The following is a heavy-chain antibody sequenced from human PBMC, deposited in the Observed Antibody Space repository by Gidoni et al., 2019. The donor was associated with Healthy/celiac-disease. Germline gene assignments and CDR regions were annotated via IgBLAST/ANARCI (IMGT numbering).Heavy chain of an antibody. CDR3: TTGIPDYYDSSGYYADDAFDI. CDR2: IKSKTDGGTT. CDR1: GFPFSNAW. D-gene: IGHD3-22*01. J-gene: IGHJ3*02. Sequence: EVQLVESGGGLVKPGGSLRLSCAAPGFPFSNAWLSWVRQAPGKGLGWVGRIKSKTDGGTTDYAAPVKGRFTISRDDSKNTLYLQMNSLKTEDTAVYYCTTGIPDYYDSSGYYADDAFDIWGQGTMVTVSS. V-gene: IGHV3-15*01.